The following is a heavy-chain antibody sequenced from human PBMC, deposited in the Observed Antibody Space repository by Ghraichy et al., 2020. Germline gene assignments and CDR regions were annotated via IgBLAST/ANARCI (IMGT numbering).Heavy chain of an antibody. J-gene: IGHJ4*02. CDR2: IKEDGSEK. CDR3: ARVSTRSYTTYYFDY. V-gene: IGHV3-7*01. Sequence: GGSLRLSCAASGFTLSSYWMSWVRQAPGKGLEWVANIKEDGSEKYYVDAVKGRFTISRDNAKKSLYLQMNSLRAEDTAVYYCARVSTRSYTTYYFDYWGQGTLVPVSS. D-gene: IGHD1-1*01. CDR1: GFTLSSYW.